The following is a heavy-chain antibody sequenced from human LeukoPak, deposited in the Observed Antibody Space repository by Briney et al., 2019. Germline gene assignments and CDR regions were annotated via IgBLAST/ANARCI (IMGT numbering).Heavy chain of an antibody. CDR3: AGDPHYYDSSGYYPH. Sequence: GGSLRLSCAASGFTFSSYWMHWVRQAPGKGLVWVSRISPDGSSTSYADSVKGRFTISRDNAENTLYLQMNSLRAEDTAVYYCAGDPHYYDSSGYYPHWGQGTLVTVSS. D-gene: IGHD3-22*01. CDR2: ISPDGSST. CDR1: GFTFSSYW. V-gene: IGHV3-74*01. J-gene: IGHJ1*01.